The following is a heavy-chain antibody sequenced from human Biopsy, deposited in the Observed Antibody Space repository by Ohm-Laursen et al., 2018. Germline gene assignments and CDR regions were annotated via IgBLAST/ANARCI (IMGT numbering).Heavy chain of an antibody. J-gene: IGHJ4*02. V-gene: IGHV4-34*08. Sequence: GNLSLTCAVFGKTFSDYQWSWIRQPPGKGLEWIGQINQAGTTNYNPSLKSRVSISADASKYEFSLRLTSVTAADTAVYLCGNEVHGRDYWGLGAQVTVSS. CDR3: GNEVHGRDY. CDR2: INQAGTT. D-gene: IGHD2-15*01. CDR1: GKTFSDYQ.